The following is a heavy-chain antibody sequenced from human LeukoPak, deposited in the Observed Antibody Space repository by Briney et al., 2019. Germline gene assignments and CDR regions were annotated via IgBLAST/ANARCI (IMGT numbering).Heavy chain of an antibody. CDR2: ISFDGSSK. CDR1: GFTISSHS. CDR3: ARDEHWRNTAYFFDQ. D-gene: IGHD1-1*01. V-gene: IGHV3-30-3*01. J-gene: IGHJ4*02. Sequence: GRPLRLSCAAAGFTISSHSMHWVRQAPGKGLEWVASISFDGSSKSYADSVKGRFTISRDNSESRVYLQTNSLTAEDTAVYYCARDEHWRNTAYFFDQLGQGTLVTVS.